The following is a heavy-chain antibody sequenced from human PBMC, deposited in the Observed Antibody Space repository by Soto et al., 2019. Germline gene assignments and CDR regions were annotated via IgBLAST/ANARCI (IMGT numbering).Heavy chain of an antibody. D-gene: IGHD5-12*01. CDR2: IIPMFGTA. CDR1: GGTFSTYA. CDR3: ASGILLWLRRINNVYSG. J-gene: IGHJ4*02. V-gene: IGHV1-69*12. Sequence: QVQLVQSGAEVKKPESSVKVSCKAPGGTFSTYAISWVRQAPGQGLEWMGGIIPMFGTANYAQRFQDRVTITADESTYTVYMELSSLRSEDTAVYFCASGILLWLRRINNVYSGWGQGTLVTVSS.